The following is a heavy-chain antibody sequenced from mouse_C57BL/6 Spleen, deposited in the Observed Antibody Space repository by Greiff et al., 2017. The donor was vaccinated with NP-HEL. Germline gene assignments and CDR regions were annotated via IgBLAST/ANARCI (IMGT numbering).Heavy chain of an antibody. J-gene: IGHJ4*01. D-gene: IGHD4-1*01. Sequence: VQGVESGPGLVAPSQSLSITCTVSGFSLTSYGVDWVRQSPGKGLEWLGVIWGVGSTNYNSALKSRLSISKDNSKSQVVLKMNSLQTDDTAMYYCASSLTGYAMDYWGQGTSVTVSS. CDR2: IWGVGST. CDR1: GFSLTSYG. V-gene: IGHV2-6*01. CDR3: ASSLTGYAMDY.